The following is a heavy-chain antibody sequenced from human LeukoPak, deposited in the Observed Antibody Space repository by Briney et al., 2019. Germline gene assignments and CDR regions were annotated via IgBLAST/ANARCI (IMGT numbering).Heavy chain of an antibody. D-gene: IGHD2-15*01. CDR3: SSDQVQPLFCIGGSCYQNLNWYDP. Sequence: ASVKVSCKASGYTFIGYYMHWVRQAPGQGLEWMGGINPNSGGTNYAQKFQGRVTMTRDTSISTAYMVPIRLRSHDTAVYYYSSDQVQPLFCIGGSCYQNLNWYDPWGQGTLVTVSS. J-gene: IGHJ5*02. CDR2: INPNSGGT. V-gene: IGHV1-2*02. CDR1: GYTFIGYY.